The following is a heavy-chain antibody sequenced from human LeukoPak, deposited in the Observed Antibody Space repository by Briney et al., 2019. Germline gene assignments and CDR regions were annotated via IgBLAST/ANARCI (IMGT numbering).Heavy chain of an antibody. Sequence: GGSLRLSCAASGFTFSSYGMHWVRQAPGKGLEWLAFIRYDGSNKYYADSVKGRFTISRDNSKNTLYLQMNSLRAEDTAVYYCAKDNIAARHVPTAFDYWGQGTLVTVSS. D-gene: IGHD6-6*01. CDR3: AKDNIAARHVPTAFDY. CDR1: GFTFSSYG. CDR2: IRYDGSNK. J-gene: IGHJ4*02. V-gene: IGHV3-30*02.